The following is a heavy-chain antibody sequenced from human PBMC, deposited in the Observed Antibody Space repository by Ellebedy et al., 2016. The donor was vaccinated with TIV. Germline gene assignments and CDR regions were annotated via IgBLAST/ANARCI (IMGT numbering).Heavy chain of an antibody. CDR2: ISTNSDFT. CDR1: GFTFRDYY. Sequence: GGSLRLSCAASGFTFRDYYMNWIRQAPGKGLEWVSYISTNSDFTNYVDSVKGRFTISRDNAKNSLYLQMNSLRAEDTAVYYCVRTARIADYWGQGTLVTISS. D-gene: IGHD2-21*02. V-gene: IGHV3-11*06. J-gene: IGHJ4*02. CDR3: VRTARIADY.